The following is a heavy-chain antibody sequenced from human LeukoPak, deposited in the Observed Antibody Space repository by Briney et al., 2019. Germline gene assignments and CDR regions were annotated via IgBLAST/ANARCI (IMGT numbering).Heavy chain of an antibody. J-gene: IGHJ3*02. V-gene: IGHV3-11*01. CDR3: AKGYSGSYHDAFDI. CDR2: ISSSGSTI. D-gene: IGHD1-26*01. CDR1: GFTFSDYY. Sequence: GGSLRLSCAASGFTFSDYYMSWIRQAPGKGLEWVSYISSSGSTIYYADSVKGRFTISRDNAKNSLYLQMNSLRAEDTAVYYCAKGYSGSYHDAFDIWGQGTMVTVSS.